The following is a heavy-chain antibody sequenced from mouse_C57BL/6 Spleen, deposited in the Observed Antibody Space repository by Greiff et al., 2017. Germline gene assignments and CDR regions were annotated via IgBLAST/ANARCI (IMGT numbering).Heavy chain of an antibody. CDR2: IYPRDGST. CDR3: ARGDYYGSSYFDY. V-gene: IGHV1-85*01. D-gene: IGHD1-1*01. J-gene: IGHJ2*01. Sequence: VKLMESGPELVKPGASVKLSCKASGYTFTSYDINWVQQRPGQGLEWIGWIYPRDGSTKYNEKFKGKATLTVDSSSSTAYMELHSLTSEDSAVYFCARGDYYGSSYFDYWGQGTTLTVSS. CDR1: GYTFTSYD.